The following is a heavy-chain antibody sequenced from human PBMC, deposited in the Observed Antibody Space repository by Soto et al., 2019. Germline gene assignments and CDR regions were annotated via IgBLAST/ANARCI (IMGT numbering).Heavy chain of an antibody. CDR3: ARDPGYSSGWYWGPAPYGMDV. CDR2: ISYDGSNK. D-gene: IGHD6-19*01. Sequence: QVQLVESGGGVVQPGRSLRLSCAASGFTFSSYAMHWVRQAPGKGLEWVAVISYDGSNKYYADSVKGRFTISRDNSKNTLYMQMNSLRAEDTAVYYCARDPGYSSGWYWGPAPYGMDVWGQGTTVTVSS. CDR1: GFTFSSYA. V-gene: IGHV3-30-3*01. J-gene: IGHJ6*02.